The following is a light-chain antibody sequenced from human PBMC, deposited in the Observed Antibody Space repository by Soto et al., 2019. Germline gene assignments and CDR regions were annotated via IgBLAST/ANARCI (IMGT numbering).Light chain of an antibody. V-gene: IGLV1-47*01. CDR1: SSNIGNNH. CDR3: AAWYGGLSRPL. Sequence: QSVLTQPPSASGTPGQRVTISCSGSSSNIGNNHVYWYQQLAGTAPKLLMSETNQRPSGVPNRFTASKYGSSASLAISGLRSEDEAAYYCAAWYGGLSRPLFGGGTKLTVL. CDR2: ETN. J-gene: IGLJ3*02.